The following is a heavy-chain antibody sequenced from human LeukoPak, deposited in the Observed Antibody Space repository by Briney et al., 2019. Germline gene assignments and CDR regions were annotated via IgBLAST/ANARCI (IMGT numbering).Heavy chain of an antibody. CDR1: GYTLTELS. J-gene: IGHJ4*02. V-gene: IGHV1-24*01. CDR2: FDPEDGET. CDR3: ATVSRVGYGDYYFDY. D-gene: IGHD4-17*01. Sequence: ASVKVSCTVSGYTLTELSMHWVRQAPGKGLEWMGGFDPEDGETIYAQKFQGRVTMTEDTSTDTAYMELSSLRSEDTAVYYCATVSRVGYGDYYFDYWGQGTLVTVSS.